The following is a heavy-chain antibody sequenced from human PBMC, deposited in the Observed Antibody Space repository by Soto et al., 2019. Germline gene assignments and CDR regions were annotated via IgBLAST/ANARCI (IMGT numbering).Heavy chain of an antibody. D-gene: IGHD3-3*01. CDR1: GCTLSSHA. Sequence: SLRLSCVASGCTLSSHAMHWVRQAPGKGLEWVSGSSWNSGSIGYADSVMGRFTISSANAKNSLYLQMNSLRAEDTALYYCAKQSSQGALTIFGVVTSLALDVWRKGPTVTVAS. CDR2: SSWNSGSI. V-gene: IGHV3-9*01. J-gene: IGHJ6*04. CDR3: AKQSSQGALTIFGVVTSLALDV.